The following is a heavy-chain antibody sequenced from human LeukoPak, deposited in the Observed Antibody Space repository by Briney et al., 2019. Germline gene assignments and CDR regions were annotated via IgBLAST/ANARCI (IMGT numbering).Heavy chain of an antibody. CDR2: IYSGGST. CDR3: ARVDYYDSSGSTFDY. D-gene: IGHD3-22*01. J-gene: IGHJ4*02. CDR1: GFTVSSNH. V-gene: IGHV3-53*01. Sequence: PGGSLRLSCAASGFTVSSNHMTWVRQAPGKGLEWVSVIYSGGSTYYADSVKGRFTISRDNAKNSLYLQMNSLRAEDTAVYYCARVDYYDSSGSTFDYWGQGTLVTVSS.